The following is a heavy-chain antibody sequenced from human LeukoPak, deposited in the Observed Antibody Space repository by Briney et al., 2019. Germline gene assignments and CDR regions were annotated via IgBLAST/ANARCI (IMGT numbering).Heavy chain of an antibody. CDR2: MNPNSGNT. Sequence: ASVKVSCKASGYTFTSYDINWVRQATGQGLEWMGWMNPNSGNTGYAQKFQGRVTMTRNTSISTAYMELSSLRSEDTAVYYCARGLKSTVVPARNWFDPWGRGTLVTVSS. J-gene: IGHJ5*02. CDR3: ARGLKSTVVPARNWFDP. CDR1: GYTFTSYD. V-gene: IGHV1-8*01. D-gene: IGHD2-2*01.